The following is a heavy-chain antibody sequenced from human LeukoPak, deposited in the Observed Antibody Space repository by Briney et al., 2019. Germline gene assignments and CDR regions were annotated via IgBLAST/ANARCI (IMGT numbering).Heavy chain of an antibody. CDR1: GYSFTSYW. Sequence: GESLQISCQGSGYSFTSYWIAWVRQMPGKGLEWMGIIYPGDSDTRYSPSFQGQVTISVDKSISTAYLQWNSLKASGTAMYYCARHSYGDYWGQGTLVTVSS. CDR3: ARHSYGDY. V-gene: IGHV5-51*01. J-gene: IGHJ4*02. D-gene: IGHD5-18*01. CDR2: IYPGDSDT.